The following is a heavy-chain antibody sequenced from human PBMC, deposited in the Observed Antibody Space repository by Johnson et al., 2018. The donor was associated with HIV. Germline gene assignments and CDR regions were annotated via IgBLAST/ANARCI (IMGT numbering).Heavy chain of an antibody. CDR2: ISYDGSNK. J-gene: IGHJ3*02. D-gene: IGHD6-6*01. V-gene: IGHV3-30*04. CDR3: ARESELLSSSDAFDI. Sequence: QVQLVESGGGVVQPGRSLRLSCAASGFTFSSYAMHWVRQAPGKGLEWVAVISYDGSNKYYADSVKGRFTISRDNSKNTLYLQMNSLRAEDTDVYYCARESELLSSSDAFDIWGQGTMVTVSS. CDR1: GFTFSSYA.